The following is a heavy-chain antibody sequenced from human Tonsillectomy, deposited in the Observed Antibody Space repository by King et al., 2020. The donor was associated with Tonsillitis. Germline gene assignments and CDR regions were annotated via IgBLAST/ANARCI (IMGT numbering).Heavy chain of an antibody. D-gene: IGHD5-24*01. CDR2: ISSSGSTI. CDR3: ARASGWLQWPSNFDY. V-gene: IGHV3-11*01. Sequence: VQLVESGGGLVKPGGSLRLSCAVSGFTFSDYYMSWIRQAPGKGLEWVSYISSSGSTIYYANSVKGRFTNTRDNAKNSLYLQMNSLRAEDTAVYYCARASGWLQWPSNFDYWGQGTLVTVSS. J-gene: IGHJ4*02. CDR1: GFTFSDYY.